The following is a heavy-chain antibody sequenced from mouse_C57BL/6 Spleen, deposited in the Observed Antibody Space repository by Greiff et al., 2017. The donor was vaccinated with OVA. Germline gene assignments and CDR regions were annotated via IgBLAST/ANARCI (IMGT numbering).Heavy chain of an antibody. J-gene: IGHJ4*01. CDR2: ISSGSSTI. D-gene: IGHD1-2*01. Sequence: DVKLQESGGGLVKPGGSLKLSCAASGFTFSDYGMHWVRQAPEKGLEWVAYISSGSSTIYYADTVKGRFTISRDNAKNTLFLQMTSLRSEDTAMYYCVRKRLLRPPYAMDYWGQGTSVTVSS. CDR3: VRKRLLRPPYAMDY. CDR1: GFTFSDYG. V-gene: IGHV5-17*01.